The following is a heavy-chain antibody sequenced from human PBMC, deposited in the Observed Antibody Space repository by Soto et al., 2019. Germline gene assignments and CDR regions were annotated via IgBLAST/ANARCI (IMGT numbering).Heavy chain of an antibody. D-gene: IGHD2-2*01. Sequence: ASVKVSCKASGYSFTTYTISWVRQAPGQGRQWMGWISPYSGYTTYAQNLQGRVSMTTETSTTTAYLEVRSLRSDDTAVYYCARVRGSSLVVPGASDYWGQGXLVTVPS. CDR3: ARVRGSSLVVPGASDY. V-gene: IGHV1-18*04. CDR2: ISPYSGYT. J-gene: IGHJ4*02. CDR1: GYSFTTYT.